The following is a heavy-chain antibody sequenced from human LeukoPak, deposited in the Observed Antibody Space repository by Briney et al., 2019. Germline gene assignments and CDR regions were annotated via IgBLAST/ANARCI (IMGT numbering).Heavy chain of an antibody. J-gene: IGHJ4*02. CDR2: ISYDGSNK. D-gene: IGHD6-13*01. CDR1: GFTFSSYA. CDR3: ARSVQQLAYYFDY. V-gene: IGHV3-30-3*01. Sequence: PGGSLRLSCAASGFTFSSYAMHWVRQAPGKGLEWVAVISYDGSNKYYADSVKGRFTISRDNSKNTLHLQMNSLRAEDTAVYYCARSVQQLAYYFDYWGQGTLVTVSS.